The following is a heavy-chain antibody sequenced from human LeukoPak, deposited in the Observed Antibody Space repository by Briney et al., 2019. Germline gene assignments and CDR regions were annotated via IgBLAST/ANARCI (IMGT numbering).Heavy chain of an antibody. D-gene: IGHD5-18*01. CDR2: INHSGST. CDR3: ARGGVDTAMGDDY. V-gene: IGHV4-34*01. CDR1: GGSFSVYY. Sequence: SETLSLTCAVYGGSFSVYYWSWIRQPPGKGLEWIGEINHSGSTNYNPSLKSRVTISADTSKNQFSLKLSSVTAADTAVYYCARGGVDTAMGDDYWGQGSQVTVSS. J-gene: IGHJ4*02.